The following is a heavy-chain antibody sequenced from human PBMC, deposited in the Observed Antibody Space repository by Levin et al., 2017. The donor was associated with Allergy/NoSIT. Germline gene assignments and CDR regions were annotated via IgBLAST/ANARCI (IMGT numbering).Heavy chain of an antibody. D-gene: IGHD1-20*01. CDR2: IKQDGSEK. J-gene: IGHJ4*02. V-gene: IGHV3-7*01. Sequence: GESLKISCAASKFTLSNYWMSWVRQAPGKGLEWVANIKQDGSEKYYVDSVKGRFTISRDNAKNSLYLQMSSLRAEDTAVYYCARHPYNWNDVSLDYWGQGALVTVSS. CDR1: KFTLSNYW. CDR3: ARHPYNWNDVSLDY.